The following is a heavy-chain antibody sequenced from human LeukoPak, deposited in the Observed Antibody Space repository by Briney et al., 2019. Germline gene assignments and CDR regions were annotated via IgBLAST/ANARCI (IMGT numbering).Heavy chain of an antibody. CDR3: ARTSVVVAATPFDY. J-gene: IGHJ4*02. CDR2: IIPIFGTA. CDR1: GYTFTGYY. V-gene: IGHV1-69*06. D-gene: IGHD2-15*01. Sequence: VASVKVSCKASGYTFTGYYMHWVRQAPGQGLEWMGGIIPIFGTANYAQKFQGRVTITADKSTSTAYMELSSLRSEDTAVYYCARTSVVVAATPFDYWGQGTLVTVSS.